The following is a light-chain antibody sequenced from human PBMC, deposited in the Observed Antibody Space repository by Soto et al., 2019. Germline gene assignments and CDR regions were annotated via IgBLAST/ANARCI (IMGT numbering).Light chain of an antibody. CDR3: SSYAGSAVI. J-gene: IGLJ2*01. CDR2: DVN. CDR1: SSDVGSSDY. Sequence: QSALTQPRSVSGSPGQSVTISCTGTSSDVGSSDYVSWYQQHPDKAPKLLIYDVNKRPSGVPDRFSGYKSANTASLTISVLQAEDEADYYCSSYAGSAVIFGGGTKVTVL. V-gene: IGLV2-11*01.